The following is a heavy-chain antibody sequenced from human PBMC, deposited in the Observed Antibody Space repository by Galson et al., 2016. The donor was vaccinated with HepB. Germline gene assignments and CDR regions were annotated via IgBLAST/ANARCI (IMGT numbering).Heavy chain of an antibody. CDR1: GFTFSNYW. Sequence: SLRLSCAASGFTFSNYWMHWVRQAPGKGLMWVSRINTDGGTTNYADSVKGRFTISRDNAKNTLFLQMNSLRADDTAVYYCFADLRCSSPSCSPRWFDPWGQGTQVTVPS. CDR2: INTDGGTT. J-gene: IGHJ5*02. CDR3: FADLRCSSPSCSPRWFDP. V-gene: IGHV3-74*01. D-gene: IGHD2-2*01.